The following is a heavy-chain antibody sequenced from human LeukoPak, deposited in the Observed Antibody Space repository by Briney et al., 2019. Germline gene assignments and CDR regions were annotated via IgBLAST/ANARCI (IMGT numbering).Heavy chain of an antibody. Sequence: GASVKVSCKASGYTFTSYAMHWVRQAPGQRLEWMGWINAGNGNTKYSQKFQGRVTITRNTSISTAYMELSSLRSEDTAVYYCARGLGIAARQGFDYWGQGTLVTVSS. V-gene: IGHV1-3*01. J-gene: IGHJ4*02. CDR2: INAGNGNT. CDR3: ARGLGIAARQGFDY. D-gene: IGHD6-6*01. CDR1: GYTFTSYA.